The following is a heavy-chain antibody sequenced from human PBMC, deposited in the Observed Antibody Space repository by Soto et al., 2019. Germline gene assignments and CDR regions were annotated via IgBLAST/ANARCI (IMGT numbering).Heavy chain of an antibody. D-gene: IGHD3-3*01. Sequence: GGSLRLSCAASGFTFSSYAMHWVRQAPGKGLEWVAVISYDGSNKYYADSVKGRFTISRDNSKNTLYLQMNSLRAEDTAVYYCATRLEYYDLWSGYHRGYYFDYWGQGTLVTVSS. J-gene: IGHJ4*02. CDR1: GFTFSSYA. V-gene: IGHV3-30-3*01. CDR3: ATRLEYYDLWSGYHRGYYFDY. CDR2: ISYDGSNK.